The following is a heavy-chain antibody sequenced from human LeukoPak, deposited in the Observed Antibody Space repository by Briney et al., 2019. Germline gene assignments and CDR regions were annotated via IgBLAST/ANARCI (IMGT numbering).Heavy chain of an antibody. Sequence: PGGSLRLSCVASGFSFSNYGTHWVRQAPGKGLEWVTFMQYDGSVEFYADSVKGRFTISRDNSKNTVYLQMTSLRTEDTAVYYCAKDSLVRVGRKVGNWFDPWGQGTLVTVSS. CDR1: GFSFSNYG. V-gene: IGHV3-30*02. CDR2: MQYDGSVE. D-gene: IGHD1-26*01. J-gene: IGHJ5*02. CDR3: AKDSLVRVGRKVGNWFDP.